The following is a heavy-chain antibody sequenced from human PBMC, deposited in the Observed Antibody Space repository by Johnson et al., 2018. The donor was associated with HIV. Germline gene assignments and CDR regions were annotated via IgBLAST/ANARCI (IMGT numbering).Heavy chain of an antibody. V-gene: IGHV3-NL1*01. CDR3: ARDLAGTERGNAFDI. CDR2: ITGSGSSI. CDR1: GFTFSSYG. J-gene: IGHJ3*02. Sequence: QVQLVESGGGVVQPGGSLRLSCAASGFTFSSYGMHWVRQAPGKGLEWVSYITGSGSSIYYADSVKGRFTVSRDSSKNTLFLQMNSLRAEDTAVYFCARDLAGTERGNAFDIWGQGTMVTVSS. D-gene: IGHD1-1*01.